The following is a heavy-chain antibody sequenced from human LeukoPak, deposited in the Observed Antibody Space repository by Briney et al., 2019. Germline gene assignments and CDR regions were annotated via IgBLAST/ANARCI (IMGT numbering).Heavy chain of an antibody. CDR3: VKNDGWFHLAQ. CDR2: IKTDGSET. J-gene: IGHJ4*02. CDR1: GFYFRDHW. D-gene: IGHD6-19*01. V-gene: IGHV3-7*03. Sequence: GGSLRLSCAASGFYFRDHWMDWVRQAPGKGLEWVGHIKTDGSETYYLDSLKGRISISRDNTNNALYLQMNSLRVEDTAIYYCVKNDGWFHLAQWGQGTLVTVSS.